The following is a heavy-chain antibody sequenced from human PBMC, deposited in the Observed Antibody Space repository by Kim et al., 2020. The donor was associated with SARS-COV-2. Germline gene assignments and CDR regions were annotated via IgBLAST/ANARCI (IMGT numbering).Heavy chain of an antibody. D-gene: IGHD3-9*01. CDR2: IRSKANSYAT. CDR1: GFTFSGSA. Sequence: GGSLRLSCAASGFTFSGSAMHWVRQASGKGLEWVGRIRSKANSYATAYAASVKGRFTISRDDSKNTAYLQMNSLKTEDTAVYYCTSGTYYDILTGLATFDIWGQGTMVTVSS. J-gene: IGHJ3*02. V-gene: IGHV3-73*01. CDR3: TSGTYYDILTGLATFDI.